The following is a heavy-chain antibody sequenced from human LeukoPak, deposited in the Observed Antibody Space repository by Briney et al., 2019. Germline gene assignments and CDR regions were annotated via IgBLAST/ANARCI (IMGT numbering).Heavy chain of an antibody. V-gene: IGHV3-23*01. CDR3: ARHRITGRAFDY. CDR2: ISGSANT. J-gene: IGHJ4*02. CDR1: GFTFSSYA. Sequence: GGSLRLSCAASGFTFSSYAMSWVRQAPGKGLEWVSAISGSANTYYTDSVKGRFTISRDNSKNTLYLQMNSLRAEDTAVYYCARHRITGRAFDYWGQGTLVTVSS. D-gene: IGHD1-20*01.